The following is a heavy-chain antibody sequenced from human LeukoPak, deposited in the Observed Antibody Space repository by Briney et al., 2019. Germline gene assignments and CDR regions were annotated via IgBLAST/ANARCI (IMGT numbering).Heavy chain of an antibody. Sequence: ASVKASCKASGYTFTSYGISWVRQAPGQGLEWMGWISAYNGNTNYAQKLQGRVTMTTDTSTSTAYMELRSLRSDDTAVYYCARDLVVGYCSSTSCYPYGMDVWGQGTTVTVSS. CDR3: ARDLVVGYCSSTSCYPYGMDV. D-gene: IGHD2-2*01. V-gene: IGHV1-18*01. CDR2: ISAYNGNT. CDR1: GYTFTSYG. J-gene: IGHJ6*02.